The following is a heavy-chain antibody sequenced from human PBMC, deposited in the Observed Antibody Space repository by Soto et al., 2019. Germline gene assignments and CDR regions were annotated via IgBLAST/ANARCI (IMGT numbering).Heavy chain of an antibody. CDR3: AKDDYGDPYYFDY. D-gene: IGHD4-17*01. CDR2: ISWNSGSI. CDR1: GFTFDDYA. V-gene: IGHV3-9*01. J-gene: IGHJ4*02. Sequence: DVQLVESGGGLVQPGRSLRLSCAASGFTFDDYAMHWVRQAPGKGLEWVSGISWNSGSIGYADSVKGRFTISRDNAKNSLYLQMNSLRAEDTALYYCAKDDYGDPYYFDYWGQGTLVTVSS.